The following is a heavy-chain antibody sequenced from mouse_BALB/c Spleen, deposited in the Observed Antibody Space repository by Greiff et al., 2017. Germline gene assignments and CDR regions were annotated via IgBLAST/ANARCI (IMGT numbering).Heavy chain of an antibody. CDR2: IYPGDGDT. CDR3: ARSGTGDAMDY. Sequence: QVQLKESGPELVKPGASVKISCKASGYAFSSSWMNWVKQRPGQGLEWIGRIYPGDGDTNSNGKFKGKATLTADKSSSTAYMQLSSLTSGDSAVYFCARSGTGDAMDYWGQGTSVTVSS. V-gene: IGHV1-82*01. D-gene: IGHD3-1*01. CDR1: GYAFSSSW. J-gene: IGHJ4*01.